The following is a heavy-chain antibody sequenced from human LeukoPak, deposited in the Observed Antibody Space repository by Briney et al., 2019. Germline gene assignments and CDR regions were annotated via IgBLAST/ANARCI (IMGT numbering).Heavy chain of an antibody. D-gene: IGHD6-13*01. CDR1: GFTFSSYG. V-gene: IGHV3-30*18. CDR3: AKAGYSSSWYVDY. CDR2: ISNDGSNK. Sequence: PGGSLRLSCAASGFTFSSYGMHWVRQAPGKGLEWVAVISNDGSNKYYADSVKGRFTISRDNSKNTLCLQMNSLRAEDTAVYYCAKAGYSSSWYVDYWGQGTLVLVSS. J-gene: IGHJ4*02.